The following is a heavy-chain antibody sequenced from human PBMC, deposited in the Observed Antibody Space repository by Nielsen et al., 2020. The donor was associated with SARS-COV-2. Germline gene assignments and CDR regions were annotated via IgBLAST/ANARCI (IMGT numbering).Heavy chain of an antibody. V-gene: IGHV4-39*01. CDR2: IFYTGTT. Sequence: SETLSLTCTVSGGSITNRGSYWGWIRQPPGKGLEWIGSIFYTGTTYFNPALKSRVTISVDTSKNQFSLRLSSVSAADTAAYHCARNPNVVVPGATTYYFYYMDVWGKGTTVTVSS. J-gene: IGHJ6*03. D-gene: IGHD2-2*01. CDR1: GGSITNRGSY. CDR3: ARNPNVVVPGATTYYFYYMDV.